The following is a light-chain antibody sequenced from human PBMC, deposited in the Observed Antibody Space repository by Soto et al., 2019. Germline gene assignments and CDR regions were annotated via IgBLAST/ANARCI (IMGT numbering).Light chain of an antibody. CDR1: QSVSSNF. V-gene: IGKV3-20*01. Sequence: EIVLTQSPGTLSLSPGERATLSCRASQSVSSNFLAWYQQRPGLAPRLLIHGASDRATGIPDRFSGGGSGTDFTLTISRLEPEDFVVYYCQQYGSSPLTFGGGTKVDIK. J-gene: IGKJ4*01. CDR3: QQYGSSPLT. CDR2: GAS.